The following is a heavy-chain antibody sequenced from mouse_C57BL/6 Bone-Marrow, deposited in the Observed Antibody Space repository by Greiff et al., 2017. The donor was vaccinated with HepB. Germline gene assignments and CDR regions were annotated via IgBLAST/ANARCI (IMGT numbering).Heavy chain of an antibody. CDR1: GYTFTSYW. J-gene: IGHJ2*01. CDR3: ARREGYSFDY. V-gene: IGHV1-64*01. CDR2: IHPNSGST. Sequence: QVQLKQPGAELVKPGASVKLSCKASGYTFTSYWMHWVKQRPGQGLEWIGMIHPNSGSTNYNEKFKSKATLTVDKSSSTAYMQLSSLTSEDSAVYYCARREGYSFDYWGQGTTLTVSS.